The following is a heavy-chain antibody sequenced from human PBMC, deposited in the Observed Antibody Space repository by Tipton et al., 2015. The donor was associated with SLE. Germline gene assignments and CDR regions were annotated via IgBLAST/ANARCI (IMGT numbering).Heavy chain of an antibody. CDR1: GGTLGRNA. Sequence: VQLVQSGAEVKKPGSSVKVSCKASGGTLGRNAISWVRQAPGQGLEWMGGIIAIFGTTNYAQKFQDRITITADESTSTAYMELSSLISEDTAVYFCARDYYDSSESTVEDNWGQGTLVTVSS. J-gene: IGHJ4*02. D-gene: IGHD3-22*01. CDR3: ARDYYDSSESTVEDN. CDR2: IIAIFGTT. V-gene: IGHV1-69*01.